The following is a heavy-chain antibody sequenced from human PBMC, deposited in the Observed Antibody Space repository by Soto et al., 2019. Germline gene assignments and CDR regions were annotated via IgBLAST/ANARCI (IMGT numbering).Heavy chain of an antibody. CDR2: ITGSGGGT. J-gene: IGHJ5*02. CDR3: AKGNGAGILDWLDP. Sequence: GGSLRLSCAASGFSFSNYAMAWVRQAPGKGLEWVSTITGSGGGTYYADSVKGRFIMSRDNSKNTLSLQMYSLRVEDTAVYFCAKGNGAGILDWLDPWGQGTLVTVSS. V-gene: IGHV3-23*01. D-gene: IGHD3-16*01. CDR1: GFSFSNYA.